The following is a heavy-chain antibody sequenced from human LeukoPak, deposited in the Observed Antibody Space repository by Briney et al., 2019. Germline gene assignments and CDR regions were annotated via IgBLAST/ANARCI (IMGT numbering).Heavy chain of an antibody. CDR1: GYTFTSYY. V-gene: IGHV1-8*02. CDR2: MNPNSGNT. D-gene: IGHD6-6*01. J-gene: IGHJ5*02. CDR3: ARSYRRYSSSCDP. Sequence: GASVKVSCKASGYTFTSYYMHWVRQAPGQGLEWMGWMNPNSGNTGYAQKFQGRVTMTRNTSISTAYMELSSLRSEDTAVYYCARSYRRYSSSCDPWGQGTLVTVSS.